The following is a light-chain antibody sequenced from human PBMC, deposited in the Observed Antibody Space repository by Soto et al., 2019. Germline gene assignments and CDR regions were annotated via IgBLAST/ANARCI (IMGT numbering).Light chain of an antibody. CDR2: DNI. Sequence: QSVLTQPPSVSAAPGQKVTISCSGSSSNFGYRYVSWFQQLPGTAPKLLIYDNIRRASGIPDRFSGSKSGTSATLGITGLQTGDEADYYCGTWDSGLSAVVFGGGTKVTVL. V-gene: IGLV1-51*01. CDR1: SSNFGYRY. CDR3: GTWDSGLSAVV. J-gene: IGLJ2*01.